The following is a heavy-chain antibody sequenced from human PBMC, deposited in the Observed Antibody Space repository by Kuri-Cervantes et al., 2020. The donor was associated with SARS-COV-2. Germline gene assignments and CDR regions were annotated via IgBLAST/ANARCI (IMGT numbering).Heavy chain of an antibody. CDR2: IYYSGST. CDR3: ARLVSYCSSTSCYAYYFDY. V-gene: IGHV4-59*08. J-gene: IGHJ4*02. CDR1: GGSISSYY. D-gene: IGHD2-2*01. Sequence: GSLRLSCTVSGGSISSYYWSWIRQPPGKGLEWIGYIYYSGSTNYNPSLKSRVTISVDTSKNQFSLKLSSVTAADTAVYYCARLVSYCSSTSCYAYYFDYWGQGTLVTVSS.